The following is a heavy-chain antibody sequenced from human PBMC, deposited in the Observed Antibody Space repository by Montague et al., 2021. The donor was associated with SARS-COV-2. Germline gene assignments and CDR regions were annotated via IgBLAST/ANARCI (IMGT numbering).Heavy chain of an antibody. CDR1: GGSISSPDYY. CDR2: ISYTGRT. CDR3: ARQLPSYCATNKCYPYYRDG. V-gene: IGHV4-39*01. J-gene: IGHJ4*02. D-gene: IGHD2-8*01. Sequence: SETLSLTCTVSGGSISSPDYYWGWIRQSPGKGLEWIGSISYTGRTYYNPSLRSRVSFSMDTSKNHFSLSLSSVTVADTAVYFCARQLPSYCATNKCYPYYRDGWGQGALVTVSS.